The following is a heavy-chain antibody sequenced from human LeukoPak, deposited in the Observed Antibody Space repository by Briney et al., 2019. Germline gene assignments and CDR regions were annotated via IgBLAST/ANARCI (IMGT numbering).Heavy chain of an antibody. CDR1: GYTFTGYY. D-gene: IGHD4-11*01. Sequence: RASVKVSCKASGYTFTGYYMHWVRQAPGQGLEWMGWINPNSGGTNYAQKFQGRVTMTRDTSISTAYMELSRLRSDDTAVYYCARDLGRLPQWAFDIWGQGTMVTVSS. CDR3: ARDLGRLPQWAFDI. V-gene: IGHV1-2*02. CDR2: INPNSGGT. J-gene: IGHJ3*02.